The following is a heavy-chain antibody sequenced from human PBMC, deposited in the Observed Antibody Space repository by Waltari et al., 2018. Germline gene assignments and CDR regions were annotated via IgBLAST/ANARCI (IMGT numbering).Heavy chain of an antibody. Sequence: QVQLVQSGAEVKKPGASVKVSCKASGYTFNAYYVQWVRQAPGQGLEWMRWINPDSGGTDYAQKFQGRVTMTSDTSTSKAYMQLSSLRFDDTAIYYCTRELADVVMDPTAADWFDPWGQGTLVTVSS. CDR3: TRELADVVMDPTAADWFDP. CDR1: GYTFNAYY. D-gene: IGHD1-1*01. J-gene: IGHJ5*02. V-gene: IGHV1-2*02. CDR2: INPDSGGT.